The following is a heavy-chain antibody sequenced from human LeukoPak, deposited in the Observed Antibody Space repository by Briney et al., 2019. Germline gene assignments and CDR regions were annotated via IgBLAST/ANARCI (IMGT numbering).Heavy chain of an antibody. CDR3: ARRGSGYIPGYFDY. CDR1: GGSFSGYY. J-gene: IGHJ4*02. V-gene: IGHV4-34*01. CDR2: INHSGST. D-gene: IGHD3-22*01. Sequence: PSETLSLTCTVYGGSFSGYYWSWIRQPPGKGLEWIGEINHSGSTNYNPSLKSRVTISVDTSKNQFSLKLSSVTAADTAVYYCARRGSGYIPGYFDYWGQGTLVTVSS.